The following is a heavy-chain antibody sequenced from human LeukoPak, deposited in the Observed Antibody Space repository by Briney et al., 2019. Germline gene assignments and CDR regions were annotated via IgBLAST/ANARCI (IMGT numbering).Heavy chain of an antibody. CDR2: ISWNSGSI. J-gene: IGHJ4*02. CDR3: AKGPTLTGYLDY. Sequence: GRSLRLSCAASGFTFDDYAMHWVRQAPGKSLEWVSGISWNSGSIGYADSVKGRFTISRDNAKNSLYLQMNSLRAEDTALYYCAKGPTLTGYLDYWGQGTLVTVSS. V-gene: IGHV3-9*01. CDR1: GFTFDDYA. D-gene: IGHD3-9*01.